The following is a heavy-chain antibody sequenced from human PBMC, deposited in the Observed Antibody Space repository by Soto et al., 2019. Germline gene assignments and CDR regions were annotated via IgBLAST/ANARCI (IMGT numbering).Heavy chain of an antibody. CDR1: GGTFSSYA. CDR3: ARDPTVTTVFYYGMDV. CDR2: IIPIFGTA. J-gene: IGHJ6*02. Sequence: QVQLVQSGAEVKKPGSSVKVSCKASGGTFSSYAISWVRQAPGQGLEWMGGIIPIFGTANYAQKFQGRVTITEDKSTCTAYMELSSLRSEDTAVYYCARDPTVTTVFYYGMDVWGQGTTVTVSS. D-gene: IGHD4-17*01. V-gene: IGHV1-69*06.